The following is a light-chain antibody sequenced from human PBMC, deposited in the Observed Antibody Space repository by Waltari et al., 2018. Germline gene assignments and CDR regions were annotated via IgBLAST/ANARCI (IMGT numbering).Light chain of an antibody. V-gene: IGKV1-39*01. Sequence: DIQMTQSPSSLSASVGDRVTITCRASQNISSYLNWYQQKPGKAPKLLIYAASSLQSGVPSRFSGSGSGTDFTLTISSLQPEDFATYYCQQSYSIFTFGPGTKVDIK. CDR3: QQSYSIFT. J-gene: IGKJ3*01. CDR1: QNISSY. CDR2: AAS.